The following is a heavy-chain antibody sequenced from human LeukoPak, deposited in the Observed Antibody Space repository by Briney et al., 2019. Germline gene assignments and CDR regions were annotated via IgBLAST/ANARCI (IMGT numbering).Heavy chain of an antibody. Sequence: GGSLRLSCAASGFTFSSYGMHWVRQAPGKGLEWVAVISYDGSNKYYADSVKGRFTISRDNSKNTLYLQMNSLRAEDTAVYYCANGYYYDSSGYYDDAFDIWGQGTMVTVSS. CDR1: GFTFSSYG. J-gene: IGHJ3*02. D-gene: IGHD3-22*01. CDR2: ISYDGSNK. CDR3: ANGYYYDSSGYYDDAFDI. V-gene: IGHV3-30*18.